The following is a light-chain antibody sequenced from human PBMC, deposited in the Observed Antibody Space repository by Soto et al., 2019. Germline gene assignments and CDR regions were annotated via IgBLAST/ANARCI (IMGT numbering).Light chain of an antibody. CDR2: GNI. V-gene: IGLV1-40*01. Sequence: QSLLTQPPSVSGAPGQRVTISCTGSSSNIGADYDVHWYQQIPGKAPKLLIYGNINRPSGVPDRFSGSKSGTSASLAITGLQAEDEADYFCQSFDSGLSGSGVFGGGTKLTVL. CDR1: SSNIGADYD. J-gene: IGLJ3*02. CDR3: QSFDSGLSGSGV.